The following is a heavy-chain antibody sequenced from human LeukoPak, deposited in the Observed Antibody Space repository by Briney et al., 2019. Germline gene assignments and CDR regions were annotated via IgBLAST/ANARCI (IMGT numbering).Heavy chain of an antibody. CDR1: GFTFVTFA. CDR3: AKHKGAGSRYSYSMDV. Sequence: GGSLRLSCAASGFTFVTFAMGWVRQAPGKGLEWVSTISGGGGGTYYADSVKGRFTISRDNSKNTLYLQMNSLRAEDTAVYYCAKHKGAGSRYSYSMDVWGKGATVTVSS. J-gene: IGHJ6*03. V-gene: IGHV3-23*01. D-gene: IGHD6-13*01. CDR2: ISGGGGGT.